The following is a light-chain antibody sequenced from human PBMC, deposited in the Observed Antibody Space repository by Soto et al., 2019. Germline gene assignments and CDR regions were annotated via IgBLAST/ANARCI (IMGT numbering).Light chain of an antibody. J-gene: IGKJ2*01. CDR2: GAS. CDR1: QGINKF. Sequence: IQLTPSPSSLSASVGHRVTITCRASQGINKFLAWYQQRPGKAPQLLVYGASTLQSVVPSRFSGSGSGTDFTLTISSLQPEDFTTYYCQQLTNFRFTFGQGTKLDI. CDR3: QQLTNFRFT. V-gene: IGKV1-9*01.